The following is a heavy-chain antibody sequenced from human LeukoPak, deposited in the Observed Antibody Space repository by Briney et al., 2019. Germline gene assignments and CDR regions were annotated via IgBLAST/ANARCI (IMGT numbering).Heavy chain of an antibody. CDR3: ATGVVVVPAATDMDV. CDR2: IIPIFGTA. Sequence: ASVKLSCKASGGTFSSYAISWVRQAPGQGLEWMGGIIPIFGTANYAQKFQGRVTITADESTSTAYMELSSLRSEDTAVYYCATGVVVVPAATDMDVWGKGTTVTVSS. CDR1: GGTFSSYA. J-gene: IGHJ6*03. D-gene: IGHD2-2*01. V-gene: IGHV1-69*01.